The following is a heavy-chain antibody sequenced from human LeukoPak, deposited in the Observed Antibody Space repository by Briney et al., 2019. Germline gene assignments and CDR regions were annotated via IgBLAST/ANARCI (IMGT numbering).Heavy chain of an antibody. CDR2: IIPILGIA. Sequence: TVKVSCKASGGTFSSYTISWVRQAPGQRLEWMGSIIPILGIANYAQKYQGRVTITADKSTSTAYMELSSLRSEDTAVYYCAIDCSSTSCYQGNVYWGQGTLVTVSS. J-gene: IGHJ4*02. D-gene: IGHD2-2*01. CDR1: GGTFSSYT. CDR3: AIDCSSTSCYQGNVY. V-gene: IGHV1-69*02.